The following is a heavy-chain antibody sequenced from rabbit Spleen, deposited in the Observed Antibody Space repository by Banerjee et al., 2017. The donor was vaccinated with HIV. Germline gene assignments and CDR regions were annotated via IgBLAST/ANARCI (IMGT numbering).Heavy chain of an antibody. Sequence: QEQLKETGGGLVQPGGSLTLSCKASGFDFSSYGVSWVRQAPGKGLEWIGYIDPVFGSTYYANWVNGRFTISSHNAQNTLYLQLNSLTAADTATYFCVRDSGWSLNLWGPGTLVTVS. D-gene: IGHD4-1*01. V-gene: IGHV1S47*01. CDR2: IDPVFGST. CDR3: VRDSGWSLNL. CDR1: GFDFSSYG. J-gene: IGHJ4*01.